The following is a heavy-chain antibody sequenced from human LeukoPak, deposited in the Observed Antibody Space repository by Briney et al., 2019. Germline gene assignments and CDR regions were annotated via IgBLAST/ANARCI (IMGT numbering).Heavy chain of an antibody. CDR3: AREKLYVWGTYRTFGS. Sequence: GGSLRLSCAASGFPFDDYGMTWVRQAPGKGLEWVSAISGSGGSTYYADSVKGRFTISRDNSKNTLYLQMNSLRAEDTAVYYCAREKLYVWGTYRTFGSWGQGTLVTVSS. CDR1: GFPFDDYG. CDR2: ISGSGGST. J-gene: IGHJ4*02. V-gene: IGHV3-23*01. D-gene: IGHD3-16*02.